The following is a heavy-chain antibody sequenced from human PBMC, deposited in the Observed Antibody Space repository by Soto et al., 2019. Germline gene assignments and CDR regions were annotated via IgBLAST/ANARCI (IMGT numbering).Heavy chain of an antibody. CDR3: GIAPNPLRFAP. CDR2: INHSGST. V-gene: IGHV4-34*01. J-gene: IGHJ5*02. CDR1: GGSFSGYY. Sequence: PSETLSLTCAVYGGSFSGYYWSWIRQPPGKGLEWIGEINHSGSTNYNPSLKSRVTISVDTSKNQFSLKLSSVTAADTAVYYCGIAPNPLRFAPGGQGTLVTVPS.